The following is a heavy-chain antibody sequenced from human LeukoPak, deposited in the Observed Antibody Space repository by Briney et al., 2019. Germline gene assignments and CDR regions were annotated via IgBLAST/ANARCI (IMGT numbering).Heavy chain of an antibody. V-gene: IGHV3-9*01. CDR1: GFTFDDYA. J-gene: IGHJ4*02. CDR2: ISWNSGSI. Sequence: GGSLRLSCAASGFTFDDYAMHWVRQAPGKGLEWVSGISWNSGSIGYADSVKGRFTISRDNAKNSLYLQMSSLGADDTAVYYCVRDRGFGANDYWGQGTLVTVSS. CDR3: VRDRGFGANDY. D-gene: IGHD3-10*01.